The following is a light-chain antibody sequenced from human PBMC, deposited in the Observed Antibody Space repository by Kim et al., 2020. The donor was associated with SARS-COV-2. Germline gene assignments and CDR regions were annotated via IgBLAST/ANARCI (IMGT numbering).Light chain of an antibody. CDR3: QAWDSSTAWV. V-gene: IGLV3-1*01. CDR1: KLGDKY. J-gene: IGLJ3*02. CDR2: QDS. Sequence: SYELTQPPSVSVSPGQTASITCPGDKLGDKYACWYQQKPGQSPVLVIYQDSKRPSGIPERFSGSNSGNTATLTISGTQAMDEADYYCQAWDSSTAWVLGGGTRLTFL.